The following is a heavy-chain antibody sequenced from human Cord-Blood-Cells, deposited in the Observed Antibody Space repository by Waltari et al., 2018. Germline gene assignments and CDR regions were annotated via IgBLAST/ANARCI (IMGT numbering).Heavy chain of an antibody. D-gene: IGHD6-6*01. V-gene: IGHV1-2*02. CDR2: INPNGGGT. CDR3: ARAPSGYSSSSFAFDI. CDR1: GYTFTGYY. Sequence: QVQLVQSGAEVKKPGASVKVSCKASGYTFTGYYMHWVRQAPGQGLEWVGWINPNGGGTNYAQRFQGRVTMTRDTSISTAYMELSRLRSDDTAVYYCARAPSGYSSSSFAFDIWGQGTMFTVS. J-gene: IGHJ3*02.